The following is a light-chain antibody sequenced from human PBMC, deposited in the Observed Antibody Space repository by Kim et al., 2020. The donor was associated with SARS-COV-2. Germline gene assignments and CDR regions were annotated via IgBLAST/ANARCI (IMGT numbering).Light chain of an antibody. CDR1: QSVSSN. J-gene: IGKJ4*01. CDR3: QQYNNWLT. Sequence: SVSPGERATLSCRASQSVSSNLAWYQQKPGQAPRLLIYGASTRATGIPARCSGSGSGTEFTLTISSLQSEDFAVYYCQQYNNWLTFGGGTKVEIK. CDR2: GAS. V-gene: IGKV3-15*01.